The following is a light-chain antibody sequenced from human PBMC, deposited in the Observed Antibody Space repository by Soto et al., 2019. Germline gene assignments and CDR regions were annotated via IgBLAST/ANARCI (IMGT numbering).Light chain of an antibody. J-gene: IGKJ1*01. Sequence: EIVWTQSPFTLSLGRGERASLSCRASQSVSNNYLAWYQQKPGQAPRLLIYGASNRATGIPDRFSGSGSGTDFTLTISRLETEDFAVYYCQQYGSSRTFGQGTKVDIK. CDR3: QQYGSSRT. V-gene: IGKV3-20*01. CDR1: QSVSNNY. CDR2: GAS.